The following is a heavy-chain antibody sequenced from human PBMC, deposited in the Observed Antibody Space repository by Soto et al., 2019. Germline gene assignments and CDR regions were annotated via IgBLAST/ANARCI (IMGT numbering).Heavy chain of an antibody. J-gene: IGHJ6*02. CDR3: ARYGYCSSTSCPRYYYYGMDV. CDR2: IGTAGDT. Sequence: GGSLRLSCAASGFTFSSYDMHWVRQATGKGLEWVTAIGTAGDTYYPGSVKGRFTISRENAKNSLYLQMNSLRAEDTAVYYCARYGYCSSTSCPRYYYYGMDVWGQGTTVTVSS. CDR1: GFTFSSYD. V-gene: IGHV3-13*01. D-gene: IGHD2-2*01.